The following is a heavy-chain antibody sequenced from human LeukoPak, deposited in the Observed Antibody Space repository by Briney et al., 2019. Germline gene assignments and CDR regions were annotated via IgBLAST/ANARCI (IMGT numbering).Heavy chain of an antibody. V-gene: IGHV1-69*13. CDR2: IIPIFGTA. CDR3: ARAGLWFGELLSPFDY. Sequence: SVKVSCKASGGTFSSYAISWVRQAPGQGLEWMGGIIPIFGTANYAQKFQGRVTITADESTSTAYMELSSLRSEDTAVYYCARAGLWFGELLSPFDYWGQGTLVTVSS. CDR1: GGTFSSYA. J-gene: IGHJ4*02. D-gene: IGHD3-10*01.